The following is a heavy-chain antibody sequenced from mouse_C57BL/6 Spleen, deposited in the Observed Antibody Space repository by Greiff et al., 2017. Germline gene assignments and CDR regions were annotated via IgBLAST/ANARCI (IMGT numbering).Heavy chain of an antibody. CDR2: ISSGSSTI. V-gene: IGHV5-17*01. CDR3: ARWGVITTVVAPSFDY. D-gene: IGHD1-1*01. CDR1: GFTFSDYG. J-gene: IGHJ2*01. Sequence: EVQLVESGGGLVKPGGSLTLSCAASGFTFSDYGMHWVRQAPEKGLEWVAYISSGSSTIYYADTVKGRFTISRDNAKNTLFLQMTILRSEDTAMYYCARWGVITTVVAPSFDYWGQGTTLTVSS.